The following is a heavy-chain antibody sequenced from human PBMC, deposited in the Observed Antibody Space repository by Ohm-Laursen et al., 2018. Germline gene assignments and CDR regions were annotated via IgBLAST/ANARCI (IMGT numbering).Heavy chain of an antibody. CDR2: IYSSGST. CDR1: GESSSGYF. Sequence: SDTLSLTCAVNGESSSGYFWSWIRQPAGKGLEWIGRIYSSGSTNYNPSLKSRVTMSVDTSKSQFSLKVNSVTAADTAVYYCARSFDTYYFDLWGQGTLVTVSS. V-gene: IGHV4-59*10. J-gene: IGHJ4*02. CDR3: ARSFDTYYFDL.